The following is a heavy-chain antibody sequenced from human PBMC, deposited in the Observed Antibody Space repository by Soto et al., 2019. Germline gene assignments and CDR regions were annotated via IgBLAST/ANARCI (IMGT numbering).Heavy chain of an antibody. CDR3: GRVQACSSHHYYLAV. D-gene: IGHD6-6*01. CDR1: GYSFTRYS. V-gene: IGHV1-3*01. Sequence: ASVKVSCKASGYSFTRYSIHWVRQAPGQSLEWMGWTNAGNGNTKYSQKFQGRVTITRDTSTSTAYMELSRLRSEDTAVYYCGRVQACSSHHYYLAVRGQGTTVTVSS. CDR2: TNAGNGNT. J-gene: IGHJ6*01.